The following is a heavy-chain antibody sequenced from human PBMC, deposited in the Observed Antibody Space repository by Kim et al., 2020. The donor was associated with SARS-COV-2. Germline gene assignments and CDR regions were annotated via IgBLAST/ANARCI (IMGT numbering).Heavy chain of an antibody. Sequence: SVKVSCKASGGTFSSYAISWVRQAPGQGLEWMGGIIPIFGTANYAQKFQGRVTITADESTSTAYMELSSLRSEDTAVYYCARDRALRVKNWFDPWGQGTLVTVSS. CDR2: IIPIFGTA. D-gene: IGHD2-21*01. CDR3: ARDRALRVKNWFDP. J-gene: IGHJ5*02. CDR1: GGTFSSYA. V-gene: IGHV1-69*13.